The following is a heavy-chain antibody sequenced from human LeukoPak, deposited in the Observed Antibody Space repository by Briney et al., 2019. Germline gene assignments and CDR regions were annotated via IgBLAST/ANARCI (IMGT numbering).Heavy chain of an antibody. V-gene: IGHV4-61*02. D-gene: IGHD6-19*01. J-gene: IGHJ5*02. CDR1: GGSISSGSYY. Sequence: SSETLSLTCTVSGGSISSGSYYWSWIRQPAGKGLEWIGRIYTSGSTNYNPSLKSRVTISVDTSKNQFSLKLSSVTAADTAVYYCAREYSSGWHWFDPWGQGTLVTVSS. CDR3: AREYSSGWHWFDP. CDR2: IYTSGST.